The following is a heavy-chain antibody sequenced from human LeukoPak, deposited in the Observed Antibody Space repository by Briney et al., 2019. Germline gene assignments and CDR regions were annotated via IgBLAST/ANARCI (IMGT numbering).Heavy chain of an antibody. D-gene: IGHD3-9*01. CDR1: GFTFSSYG. CDR3: AKVAALRYFDWFFDY. Sequence: GGSLRLSCAASGFTFSSYGMHWVRQAPGKGLEWVAFIRYDGSNKYYADSVKGRFTISRDNSKNTLYLQMNSLRAEDTAVYYCAKVAALRYFDWFFDYWGQGTLVTVSS. V-gene: IGHV3-30*02. J-gene: IGHJ4*02. CDR2: IRYDGSNK.